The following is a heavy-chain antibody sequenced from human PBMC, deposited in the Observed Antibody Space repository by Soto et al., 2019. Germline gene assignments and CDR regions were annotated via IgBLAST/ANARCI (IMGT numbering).Heavy chain of an antibody. CDR1: GYTFTSYY. CDR3: ARRGGRQQQLVDYYGMDV. D-gene: IGHD6-13*01. V-gene: IGHV1-46*01. Sequence: GASVKVSCKASGYTFTSYYMHWVRQAPGQGLEWMGIINPSGGSTSYAQKFQGRVTMTRDTSTSTVYMELSSLRSEDTAVYYCARRGGRQQQLVDYYGMDVWGQGTTVTVSS. J-gene: IGHJ6*02. CDR2: INPSGGST.